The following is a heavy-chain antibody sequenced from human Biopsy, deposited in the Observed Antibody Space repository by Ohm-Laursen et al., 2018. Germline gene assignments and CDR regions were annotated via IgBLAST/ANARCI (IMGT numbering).Heavy chain of an antibody. CDR2: ISSRSSDI. J-gene: IGHJ6*02. CDR3: ATDFGYCGNNVCSSDFYYGMDV. Sequence: SLRLSCTASGFIFSTYTMNWVRQAPGEGLEWVSSISSRSSDIYYADSVKGRFIISRDNAKNSLYLQMNGLRVEDTAVYYCATDFGYCGNNVCSSDFYYGMDVWGQGTTVTVSS. D-gene: IGHD5/OR15-5a*01. V-gene: IGHV3-21*01. CDR1: GFIFSTYT.